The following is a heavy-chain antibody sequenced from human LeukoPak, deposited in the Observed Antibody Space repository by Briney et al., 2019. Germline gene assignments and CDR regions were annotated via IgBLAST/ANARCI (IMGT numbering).Heavy chain of an antibody. D-gene: IGHD3-3*01. CDR1: GFTFSSYS. CDR2: ISSSSSTI. J-gene: IGHJ4*02. CDR3: ARVYDFWSGYYLS. Sequence: GGSLRPSCAASGFTFSSYSMNWVRQAPGKGLEWVSYISSSSSTIYYADSVKGRFTISRDNAKNSLYLQMNSLRAEDTAVYYCARVYDFWSGYYLSWGQGTLVTVSS. V-gene: IGHV3-48*01.